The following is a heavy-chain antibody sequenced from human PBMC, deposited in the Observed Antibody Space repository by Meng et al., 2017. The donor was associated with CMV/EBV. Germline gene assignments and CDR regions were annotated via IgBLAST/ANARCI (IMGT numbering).Heavy chain of an antibody. V-gene: IGHV3-53*01. J-gene: IGHJ4*02. Sequence: GESLKISCVVSGLTVSSTYMSWVRQAPGKGLEWVSVIYSGGTSYHADSVKGRFTISRDNSKNTVFLQMNSLRAGDTAVYYCATGLGEDGDYTGDFWGQGTLVTVSS. CDR3: ATGLGEDGDYTGDF. D-gene: IGHD4-17*01. CDR1: GLTVSSTY. CDR2: IYSGGTS.